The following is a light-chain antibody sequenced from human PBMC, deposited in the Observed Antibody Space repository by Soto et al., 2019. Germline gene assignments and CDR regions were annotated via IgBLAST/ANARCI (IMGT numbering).Light chain of an antibody. V-gene: IGLV2-14*03. CDR3: SSYTSSSTQV. CDR2: DVS. CDR1: SSDVGGYNY. J-gene: IGLJ2*01. Sequence: QSALTQPASVSGSPGQSITISCTGTSSDVGGYNYVSWYQLHPGKAPILMIYDVSNRPSGVSNRFSGSKSGNTASLTISGLQAEDEADYYCSSYTSSSTQVFGGGTKLTVL.